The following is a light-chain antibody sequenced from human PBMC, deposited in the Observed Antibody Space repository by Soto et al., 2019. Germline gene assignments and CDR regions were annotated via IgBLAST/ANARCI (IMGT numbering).Light chain of an antibody. J-gene: IGKJ1*01. V-gene: IGKV3-20*01. CDR3: QQYGSSPST. CDR1: LSIGSSY. CDR2: GAS. Sequence: EIVLTQSPGTLSLSPGESATLSCRASLSIGSSYLAWYRQKPGQAPRLLIYGASSRATGIPDRFSGGGSGTDFTLTISRLEPEDFAVYYCQQYGSSPSTFGQGTKVEIK.